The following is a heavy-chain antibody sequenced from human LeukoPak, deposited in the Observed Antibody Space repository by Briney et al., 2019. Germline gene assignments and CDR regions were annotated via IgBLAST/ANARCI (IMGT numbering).Heavy chain of an antibody. V-gene: IGHV4-39*01. CDR1: GGSISSSSYY. D-gene: IGHD3-3*01. Sequence: SETLSLTCTVSGGSISSSSYYWGWIRQPPGKGLEWIGSIYYSGSTYYNPSLKSRVTISVDTSKNQFSLKLSSVTAADTAVYYCASAAYYDFWSGYYLFDYWGQGTLVTVSS. CDR2: IYYSGST. CDR3: ASAAYYDFWSGYYLFDY. J-gene: IGHJ4*02.